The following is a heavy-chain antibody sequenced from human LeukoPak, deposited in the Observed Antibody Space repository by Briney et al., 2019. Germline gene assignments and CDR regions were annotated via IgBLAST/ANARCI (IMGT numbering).Heavy chain of an antibody. D-gene: IGHD3-10*01. Sequence: GGSLRLSCAASGFTFSNFGMSWVRQAPGKGLEWVSTVSGSGDSTYYADSVKGRFTISRDNSKNTLYLQMNSLRAEDTAVYYCDTMDMYYFDYWGQGTLVTVSS. CDR1: GFTFSNFG. CDR3: DTMDMYYFDY. CDR2: VSGSGDST. J-gene: IGHJ4*02. V-gene: IGHV3-23*01.